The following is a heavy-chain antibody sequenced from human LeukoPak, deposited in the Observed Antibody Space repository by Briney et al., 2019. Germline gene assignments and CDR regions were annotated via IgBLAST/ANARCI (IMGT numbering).Heavy chain of an antibody. J-gene: IGHJ4*02. CDR2: ISPYNGNT. CDR3: ARGIYYYYTSGHGAFDY. CDR1: GYTFTNYG. Sequence: ASVKVSCKTSGYTFTNYGISWVRQPPGQGLEWMGWISPYNGNTNYAQKFQGRVTLTTDTSTSTAHMELRSLRSDDTALYYCARGIYYYYTSGHGAFDYWGQGTLVTVSS. V-gene: IGHV1-18*01. D-gene: IGHD3-22*01.